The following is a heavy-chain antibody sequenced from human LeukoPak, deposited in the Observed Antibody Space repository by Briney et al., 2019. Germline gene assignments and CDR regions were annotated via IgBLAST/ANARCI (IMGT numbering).Heavy chain of an antibody. CDR1: GFTFTSYW. D-gene: IGHD5-18*01. CDR3: ARTRGYSCANHFDY. CDR2: IKQNGSEK. V-gene: IGHV3-7*01. J-gene: IGHJ4*02. Sequence: PGGTLRLSWAASGFTFTSYWMSWVRQAPGKGLEWVANIKQNGSEKYYVDSVKGRFTISRDNAKKSLYLQMNSLRAEDTAVYYCARTRGYSCANHFDYWGQGTLVTVSS.